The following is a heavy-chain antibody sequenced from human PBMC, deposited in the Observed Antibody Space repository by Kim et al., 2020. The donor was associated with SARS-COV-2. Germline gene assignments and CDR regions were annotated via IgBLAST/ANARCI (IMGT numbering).Heavy chain of an antibody. CDR3: ARRRGSYDAFDI. D-gene: IGHD1-26*01. J-gene: IGHJ3*02. CDR1: GYSFTSYW. V-gene: IGHV5-10-1*01. CDR2: SDPSDSYT. Sequence: GEYLKLACKGSGYSFTSYWISWVRQMPGKGLEWMGRSDPSDSYTNYSPSFQGHVTISADKSISTAYLQWSSLKASDTAMYYCARRRGSYDAFDIWGQGTMVTVSS.